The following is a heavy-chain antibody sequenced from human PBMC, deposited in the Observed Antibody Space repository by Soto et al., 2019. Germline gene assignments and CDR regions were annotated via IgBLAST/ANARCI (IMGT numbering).Heavy chain of an antibody. CDR1: GDTFTTYD. D-gene: IGHD3-10*01. CDR2: INPNSGNI. CDR3: ARGRASGSYYLLDY. Sequence: ASVKVSCKASGDTFTTYDMNWVRQATGHGLEWMGWINPNSGNIGYAQRFQGRVTMTRDTAIRTAYMEVSSLRSDDTAVYYCARGRASGSYYLLDYWGQGTLVTVSS. J-gene: IGHJ4*02. V-gene: IGHV1-8*01.